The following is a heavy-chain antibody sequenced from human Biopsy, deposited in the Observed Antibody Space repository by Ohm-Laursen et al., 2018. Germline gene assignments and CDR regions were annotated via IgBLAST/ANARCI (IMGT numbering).Heavy chain of an antibody. V-gene: IGHV1-24*01. J-gene: IGHJ4*02. Sequence: ASVKVSCKVSVYTLTELSMHWVRQAPGRGLEWMGGFAPENGKTIYAQKFQGRVTMTEDTSTDTAYMELSSLRSEDTAVYYCAADINVWNVNYWGQGTQVTVSS. CDR2: FAPENGKT. CDR1: VYTLTELS. D-gene: IGHD1-1*01. CDR3: AADINVWNVNY.